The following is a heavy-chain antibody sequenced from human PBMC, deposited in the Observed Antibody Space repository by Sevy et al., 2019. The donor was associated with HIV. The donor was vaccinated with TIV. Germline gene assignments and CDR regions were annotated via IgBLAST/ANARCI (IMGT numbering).Heavy chain of an antibody. Sequence: GGSLRLSCAASGFTFSSYWMSWVRQAPGTGLEWVANIKGDGSEKYYVDSVKGRFTISRDNAKNSLYLQMNSLRAEDKGVYYCARDCSSTSCLWGLDVWGQGTTVTVSS. J-gene: IGHJ6*02. CDR2: IKGDGSEK. V-gene: IGHV3-7*03. CDR1: GFTFSSYW. CDR3: ARDCSSTSCLWGLDV. D-gene: IGHD2-2*01.